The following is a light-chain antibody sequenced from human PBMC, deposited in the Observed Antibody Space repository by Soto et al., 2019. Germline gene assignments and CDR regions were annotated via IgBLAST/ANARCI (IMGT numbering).Light chain of an antibody. Sequence: QSVLTQPASVSGSPGQSITISCTGTSSDVGGYKFVSWYQQHPGKAPRLIIYEVSSRPSGVSYRFSGSKSGNTASLTISGLQAEDEADYYCSSYTLRNTLVLFGGGTKLTVL. CDR3: SSYTLRNTLVL. V-gene: IGLV2-14*01. CDR2: EVS. J-gene: IGLJ3*02. CDR1: SSDVGGYKF.